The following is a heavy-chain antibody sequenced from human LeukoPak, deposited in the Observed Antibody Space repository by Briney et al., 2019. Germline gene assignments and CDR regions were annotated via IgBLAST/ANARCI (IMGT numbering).Heavy chain of an antibody. V-gene: IGHV4-59*08. D-gene: IGHD2-2*01. CDR2: IHYTGST. J-gene: IGHJ4*02. CDR1: GGSISGYY. CDR3: ARLSKDTVVLPAAMAHYFDY. Sequence: SETLSLTCTVSGGSISGYYWSWIRQPPGRGLQFIGYIHYTGSTNYNPSLESRVTLSVDTSKNQFSLKLRSVTAADAAVYYCARLSKDTVVLPAAMAHYFDYWGQGTLVTVSS.